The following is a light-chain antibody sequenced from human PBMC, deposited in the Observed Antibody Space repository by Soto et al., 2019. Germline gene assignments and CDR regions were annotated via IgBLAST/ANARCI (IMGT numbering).Light chain of an antibody. CDR1: QSISSY. Sequence: DIQMTQSPSSLSASVGDRVTITCRASQSISSYLNWYQQKPGKAPKLLIYAASSLQSEVPSRFSGSGSGTDFTLTISSLQPEDFATYYCRQSYSTPYTFGQGTKLQIK. J-gene: IGKJ2*01. CDR3: RQSYSTPYT. CDR2: AAS. V-gene: IGKV1-39*01.